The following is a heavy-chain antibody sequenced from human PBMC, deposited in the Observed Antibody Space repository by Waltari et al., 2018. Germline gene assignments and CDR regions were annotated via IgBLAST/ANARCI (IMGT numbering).Heavy chain of an antibody. Sequence: QVQLVQSGAEVKKPGSSVKVSCKASGGTFSSYAISWVRQAPGQGLEWMGRVGPSLGTANYAPKFQGRVTITADKSTSTAYMERSGLGSEDTAVYYCASRSIAALRRAFDIWGQGTMVTCSS. CDR3: ASRSIAALRRAFDI. CDR1: GGTFSSYA. D-gene: IGHD6-6*01. J-gene: IGHJ3*02. V-gene: IGHV1-69*13. CDR2: VGPSLGTA.